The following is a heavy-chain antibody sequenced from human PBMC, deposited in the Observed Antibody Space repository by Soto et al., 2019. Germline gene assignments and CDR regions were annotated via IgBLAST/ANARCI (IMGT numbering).Heavy chain of an antibody. V-gene: IGHV5-51*01. J-gene: IGHJ6*02. CDR3: ARLRKYCISTSCYGAVDYYYGMDV. CDR1: GYSFTSYW. Sequence: GESLKISCKASGYSFTSYWIGWVRQMPGKGLEWMGIIYPGDSDTRYSPSFQGQVTISADKSISTAYLQWSSLKASDTAMYYCARLRKYCISTSCYGAVDYYYGMDVWGQGTTVTVSS. CDR2: IYPGDSDT. D-gene: IGHD2-2*01.